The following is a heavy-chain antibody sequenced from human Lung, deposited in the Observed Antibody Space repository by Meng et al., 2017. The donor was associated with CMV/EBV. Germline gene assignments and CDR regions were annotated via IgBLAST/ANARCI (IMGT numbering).Heavy chain of an antibody. Sequence: GGSLRLXCAASGFIFDNHGMTWVRQAPGKGLEWVSGINWNGDTIGYADSVKGRFTISRDNAKNSLYLQMNRLRAEDTALYYCAVMGSAWFGRSYVRNGGQGTRGT. CDR1: GFIFDNHG. CDR3: AVMGSAWFGRSYVRN. D-gene: IGHD6-19*01. V-gene: IGHV3-20*04. CDR2: INWNGDTI. J-gene: IGHJ1*01.